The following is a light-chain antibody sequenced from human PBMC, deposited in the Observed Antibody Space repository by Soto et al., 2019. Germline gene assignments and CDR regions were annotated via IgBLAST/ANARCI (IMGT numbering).Light chain of an antibody. Sequence: QAVVTQEPSLTVSPGGTVTLTCASSAGAVTSAYYTNWLQQKPGQAPRALIYSTSEKHSWTPARFSGSLLGGKAALTLSAAQPEEEAYYYCLLYHGWAQVLFGGGTKLTVL. V-gene: IGLV7-43*01. CDR2: STS. CDR3: LLYHGWAQVL. J-gene: IGLJ2*01. CDR1: AGAVTSAYY.